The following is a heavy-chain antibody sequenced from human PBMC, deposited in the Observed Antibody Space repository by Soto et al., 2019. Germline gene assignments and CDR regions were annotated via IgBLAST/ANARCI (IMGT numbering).Heavy chain of an antibody. Sequence: PSETLSLTCAVSGGSISSSNWWSWVRQPPGKGLEWIGEIYHSGSTNYNPSLKSRVTISVDKSKNQFSLKLSSVTAADTAVYYCARDSRGAGDGMDVWGQGTTVTVSS. CDR2: IYHSGST. CDR1: GGSISSSNW. J-gene: IGHJ6*02. V-gene: IGHV4-4*02. D-gene: IGHD3-10*01. CDR3: ARDSRGAGDGMDV.